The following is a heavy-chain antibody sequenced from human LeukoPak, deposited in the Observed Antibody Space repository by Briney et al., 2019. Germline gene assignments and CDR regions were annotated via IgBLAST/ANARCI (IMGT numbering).Heavy chain of an antibody. V-gene: IGHV4-39*01. D-gene: IGHD6-13*01. CDR3: ARHFTSSWRTINNYFDP. CDR1: GGSISSSSYY. J-gene: IGHJ5*02. Sequence: SETLSLTCTVSGGSISSSSYYWGWIRQPPGKGLEWIGSIYYSGSTYYNPSLKSRVTISVDTSKNLFSLNLSSVTAADTAVYYCARHFTSSWRTINNYFDPWGQGTLVTVSS. CDR2: IYYSGST.